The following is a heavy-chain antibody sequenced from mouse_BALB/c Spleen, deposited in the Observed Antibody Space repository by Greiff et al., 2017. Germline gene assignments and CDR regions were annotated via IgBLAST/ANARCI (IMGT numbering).Heavy chain of an antibody. CDR2: ISNLAYSI. CDR3: ARGDYGAMDY. J-gene: IGHJ4*01. V-gene: IGHV5-15*02. Sequence: DVKLVESGGGLVQPGGSRKLSCAASGFTFSDYGMAWVRQAPGKGPEWVAFISNLAYSIYYADTVTGRFTISRENAKNTLYLEMSSLRSEDTAMYYCARGDYGAMDYWGQGTSVTVSS. D-gene: IGHD2-4*01. CDR1: GFTFSDYG.